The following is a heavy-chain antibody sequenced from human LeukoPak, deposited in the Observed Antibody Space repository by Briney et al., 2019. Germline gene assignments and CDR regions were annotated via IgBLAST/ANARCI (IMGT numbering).Heavy chain of an antibody. CDR3: ARDPGIAAADAY. Sequence: GGSLRLSCAASGFTFSSYSMNWVRQAPGKGLEWVSSISSSSYIYYADSVKGRFTISRDNAKNSLYLQMNSLRAEDTAVYYCARDPGIAAADAYWGQGTLVTVSS. CDR2: ISSSSYI. CDR1: GFTFSSYS. V-gene: IGHV3-21*01. J-gene: IGHJ4*02. D-gene: IGHD6-13*01.